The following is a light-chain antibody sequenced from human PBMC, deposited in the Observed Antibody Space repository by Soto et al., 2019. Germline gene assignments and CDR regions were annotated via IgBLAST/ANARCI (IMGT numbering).Light chain of an antibody. CDR1: QNINSW. V-gene: IGKV1-5*03. J-gene: IGKJ1*01. CDR2: KAS. Sequence: DFQMTQSPSTLSAFVGDRVTITCRASQNINSWLAWVQQKPGKAPKLLIYKASTLESGVPSRFSGSGSGTEFTLSISSLQPDDFATYYCQQYYGPWTFGQGTNVEAK. CDR3: QQYYGPWT.